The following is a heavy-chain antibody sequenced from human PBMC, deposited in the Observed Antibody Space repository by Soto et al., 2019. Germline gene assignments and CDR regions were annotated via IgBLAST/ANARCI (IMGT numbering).Heavy chain of an antibody. CDR3: AKDAVYGDGFWLPES. CDR2: ILGSGGT. J-gene: IGHJ5*02. D-gene: IGHD4-17*01. Sequence: LRLSCAASGFIFSSYTMHWVRQAPGKGLEWVAGILGSGGTYHADSVKGRFTIFKDNSLSTLYLQMDFLRADDTAVYYCAKDAVYGDGFWLPESWGQGTLVTVSS. V-gene: IGHV3-23*01. CDR1: GFIFSSYT.